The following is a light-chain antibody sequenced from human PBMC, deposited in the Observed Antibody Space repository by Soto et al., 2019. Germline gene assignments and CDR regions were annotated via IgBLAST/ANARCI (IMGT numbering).Light chain of an antibody. Sequence: EIVLTQSPGTLSMSPGERATLSCRASESLSNPYLAWYQHKPGQAPRLLIYGASNRATGIPDRFSGGGSGTDFTLTISRLEPEDFAVYYCQQYGSSGTFGQGTKVEIK. CDR2: GAS. V-gene: IGKV3-20*01. CDR3: QQYGSSGT. J-gene: IGKJ1*01. CDR1: ESLSNPY.